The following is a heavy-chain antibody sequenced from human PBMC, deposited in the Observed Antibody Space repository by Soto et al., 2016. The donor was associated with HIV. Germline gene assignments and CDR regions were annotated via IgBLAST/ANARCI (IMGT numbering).Heavy chain of an antibody. CDR3: ARVVTGAFDY. CDR2: IYYTGSA. D-gene: IGHD7-27*01. Sequence: VQLRESGPGLVKPSETLSLTCIVSGGSINNYYWTWIRQAPGKGLEWIGSIYYTGSADYSPSLKSRVTVSVDTSKNQFSLKVKSVSAADTAIYYCARVVTGAFDYWGQGSLVTVSS. J-gene: IGHJ4*02. CDR1: GGSINNYY. V-gene: IGHV4-59*01.